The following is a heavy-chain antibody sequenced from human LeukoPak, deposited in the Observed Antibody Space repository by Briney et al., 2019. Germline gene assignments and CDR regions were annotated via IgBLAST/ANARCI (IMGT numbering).Heavy chain of an antibody. J-gene: IGHJ4*02. V-gene: IGHV3-30*18. D-gene: IGHD4-17*01. CDR3: AKGYLMTYGIAGY. Sequence: GGSLRLSCAASGFTFSSYGMHWVRQAPGKRLEWVAVISYDGSNKYYADSVKGRFTISRDNSKNTLYLQMNSLRAEDTAVYYCAKGYLMTYGIAGYWGQGTLVTVSS. CDR2: ISYDGSNK. CDR1: GFTFSSYG.